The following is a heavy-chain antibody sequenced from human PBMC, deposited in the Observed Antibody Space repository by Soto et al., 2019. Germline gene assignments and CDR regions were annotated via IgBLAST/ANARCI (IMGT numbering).Heavy chain of an antibody. V-gene: IGHV1-18*01. J-gene: IGHJ4*02. Sequence: GASVKVSCKASGYTFTNYGISWVRQAPGQGLEWMGYISAYNGNTNYAQNLQGRVTLTTDTSTTTVYMELRSLRSDDTAVYYCARDGAFESGYYIYWGQGTLVTVSS. D-gene: IGHD3-22*01. CDR1: GYTFTNYG. CDR3: ARDGAFESGYYIY. CDR2: ISAYNGNT.